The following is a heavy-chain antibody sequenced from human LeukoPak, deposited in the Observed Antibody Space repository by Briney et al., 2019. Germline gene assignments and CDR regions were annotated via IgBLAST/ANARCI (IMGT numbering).Heavy chain of an antibody. V-gene: IGHV3-23*01. CDR3: ATHDSSGYYDFDY. J-gene: IGHJ4*02. Sequence: GGSLRLSCAASGFTFSSYAMSWVRQAPGKGLEWVSAISGSGGSTYYADSVKGRFIISRDNSKNTLYLQMNSLRAEDTAVYYCATHDSSGYYDFDYWGQGTLVTVSS. CDR1: GFTFSSYA. CDR2: ISGSGGST. D-gene: IGHD3-22*01.